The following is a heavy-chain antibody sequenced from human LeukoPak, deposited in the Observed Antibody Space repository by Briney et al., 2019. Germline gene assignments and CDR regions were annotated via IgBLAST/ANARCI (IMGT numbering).Heavy chain of an antibody. D-gene: IGHD3-10*01. V-gene: IGHV3-30*01. J-gene: IGHJ5*02. CDR2: ISYDGSNK. Sequence: GRSLRLSCAASGFTFSSYAMHWVRQAPGKGLEWVAVISYDGSNKYYADSVKGRFTNSRDNSKNTLYLQMNSLRAEDTAVYYCAKDRLWFGESNGWFDPWGQGTLVTVSS. CDR3: AKDRLWFGESNGWFDP. CDR1: GFTFSSYA.